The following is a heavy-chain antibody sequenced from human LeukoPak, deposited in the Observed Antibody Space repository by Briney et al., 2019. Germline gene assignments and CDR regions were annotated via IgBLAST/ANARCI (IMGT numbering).Heavy chain of an antibody. CDR3: ASLSGYAWVFDY. CDR2: ISSSSSYI. D-gene: IGHD5-12*01. J-gene: IGHJ4*02. Sequence: SSISSSSSYIYYADSVKGRFTISRDNAKNSLYLQMNSLRAEDTAVYYCASLSGYAWVFDYWGQGTLVTVSS. V-gene: IGHV3-21*01.